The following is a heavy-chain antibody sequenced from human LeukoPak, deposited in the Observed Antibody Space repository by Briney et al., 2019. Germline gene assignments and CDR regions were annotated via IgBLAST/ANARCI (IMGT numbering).Heavy chain of an antibody. CDR3: ARGVYYYDSSGSPYYFDY. CDR2: IYYSGTT. V-gene: IGHV4-59*12. Sequence: SETLSLTCTVSGGSISSYYWSWIRQPLGKGLEWIGYIYYSGTTNYNPSLKSRVTISVDTSKNQFSLKLSSVTAADTAVYYCARGVYYYDSSGSPYYFDYWGQGTLVTVSS. J-gene: IGHJ4*02. D-gene: IGHD3-22*01. CDR1: GGSISSYY.